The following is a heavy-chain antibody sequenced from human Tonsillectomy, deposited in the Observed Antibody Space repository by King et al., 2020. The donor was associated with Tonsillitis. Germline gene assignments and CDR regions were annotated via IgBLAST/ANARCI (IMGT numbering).Heavy chain of an antibody. CDR1: GFTFSNYA. Sequence: VQLVESGGGLVQPGGSLRLSCAASGFTFSNYALSWVRQAPGKGLEWVSVISGSGAGTYYADSVKGRFTISRDSSKNTLYLQMNSLRAEDTAVYYCAILVGFFDWLSTPGDYWGQGTLVTVSS. V-gene: IGHV3-23*04. J-gene: IGHJ4*02. D-gene: IGHD3-9*01. CDR3: AILVGFFDWLSTPGDY. CDR2: ISGSGAGT.